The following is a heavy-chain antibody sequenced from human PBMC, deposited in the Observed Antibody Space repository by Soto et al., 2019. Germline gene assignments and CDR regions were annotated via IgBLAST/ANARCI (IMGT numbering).Heavy chain of an antibody. CDR3: ARDPGIAAAGTGWFDP. CDR1: GGSISSSNW. D-gene: IGHD6-13*01. V-gene: IGHV4-4*02. Sequence: SETLSLTCAVSGGSISSSNWWSWVRQPPGKGLEWIGEIYHSGSTNYNPSLKSRVTISVDKSKNQFSLKLSSVTAADTAVYYCARDPGIAAAGTGWFDPWGQGTLVTVSS. J-gene: IGHJ5*02. CDR2: IYHSGST.